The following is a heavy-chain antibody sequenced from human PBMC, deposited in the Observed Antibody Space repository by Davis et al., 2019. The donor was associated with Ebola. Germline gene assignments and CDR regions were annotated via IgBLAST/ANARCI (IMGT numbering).Heavy chain of an antibody. CDR3: ARVGGVPAARTDY. J-gene: IGHJ4*02. D-gene: IGHD2-2*01. V-gene: IGHV3-30-3*01. Sequence: PGGSLRLSCAASGFTFSSYAMHWVRQAPGKGLEWVAVISYDGSNKYYADSVKGRFTISRDNSKNTLYLQMNSLRAEDTAVYYCARVGGVPAARTDYWGQETLVTVSS. CDR1: GFTFSSYA. CDR2: ISYDGSNK.